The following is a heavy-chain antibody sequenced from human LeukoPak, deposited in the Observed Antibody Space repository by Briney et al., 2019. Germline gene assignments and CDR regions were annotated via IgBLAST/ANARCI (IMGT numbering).Heavy chain of an antibody. Sequence: ASVKVSCKASGYTFNMHSITWVRQAPGKGLEWMGGFDPEDGETVYAQKFQGRVTMTEDTSTDTAYMELSSLRSEDTAVYYCATAWLLPLPGGGNWFDPWGQGTLVTVSS. CDR1: GYTFNMHS. CDR3: ATAWLLPLPGGGNWFDP. D-gene: IGHD2-15*01. CDR2: FDPEDGET. J-gene: IGHJ5*02. V-gene: IGHV1-24*01.